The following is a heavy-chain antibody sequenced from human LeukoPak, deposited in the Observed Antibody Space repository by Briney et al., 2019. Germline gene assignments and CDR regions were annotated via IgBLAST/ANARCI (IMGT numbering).Heavy chain of an antibody. CDR3: ARSLTSVGDDAFDI. CDR2: IWYDGSNE. V-gene: IGHV3-33*01. J-gene: IGHJ3*02. CDR1: GFTFSSYG. Sequence: GSLRLSCAASGFTFSSYGMHWVRQAPGKGLEWVAVIWYDGSNEYYADSVKGRFTISRDNSKNTLYLQMNSLRAEDTAVYYCARSLTSVGDDAFDIWGQGTMVTVSS. D-gene: IGHD3-16*01.